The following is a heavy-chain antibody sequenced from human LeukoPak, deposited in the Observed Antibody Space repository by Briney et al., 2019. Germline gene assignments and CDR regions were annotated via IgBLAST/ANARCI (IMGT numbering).Heavy chain of an antibody. V-gene: IGHV3-23*01. CDR1: GFTFSSYA. CDR2: ISGSGGST. CDR3: AKAGELLWFGELYYFDY. D-gene: IGHD3-10*01. J-gene: IGHJ4*02. Sequence: GGSLRLSCAASGFTFSSYAMSWVRQAPGKGLEWVSAISGSGGSTYYADSVKGRFTISRDNSKNTLYLQMNSLRAEDTAVYYCAKAGELLWFGELYYFDYWGQGTLVTDSS.